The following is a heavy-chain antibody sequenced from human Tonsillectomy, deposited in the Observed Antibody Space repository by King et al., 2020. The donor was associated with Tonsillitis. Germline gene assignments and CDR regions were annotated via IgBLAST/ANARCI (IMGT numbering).Heavy chain of an antibody. D-gene: IGHD1-1*01. Sequence: VQLVESGGGLVQPGGSLRLSCAASGFTFTNYAMTWVRQAPGKGLEWVSTGTNSGTITYFADSVKGRFTISRDNSKNTLYLQMDSLRADDTAVYYCANRPGYSFGYWGQGTLVTVSS. CDR2: GTNSGTIT. CDR3: ANRPGYSFGY. CDR1: GFTFTNYA. J-gene: IGHJ4*02. V-gene: IGHV3-23*04.